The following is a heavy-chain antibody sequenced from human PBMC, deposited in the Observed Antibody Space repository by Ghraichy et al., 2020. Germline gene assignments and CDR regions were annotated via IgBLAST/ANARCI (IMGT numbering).Heavy chain of an antibody. CDR3: ARGAMTGYFDS. CDR2: ISGYNGNT. V-gene: IGHV1-18*01. D-gene: IGHD3-9*01. J-gene: IGHJ4*02. Sequence: ASVKVSCKASGYTFSSYGIRWVRQAPGHELEWMGVISGYNGNTKYAQKFQGRVTMTTDTSTSTAYMELRGLTSDDTAVYFCARGAMTGYFDSWGQGTLVTVSS. CDR1: GYTFSSYG.